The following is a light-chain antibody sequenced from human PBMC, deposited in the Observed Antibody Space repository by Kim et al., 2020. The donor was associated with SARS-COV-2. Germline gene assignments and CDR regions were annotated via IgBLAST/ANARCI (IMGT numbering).Light chain of an antibody. CDR3: QPWDSSAVI. V-gene: IGLV3-1*01. J-gene: IGLJ2*01. Sequence: SVSPGQTAAITCSGDKLGNKFACWYQVKPGQSPQLVIYEDSKRPSGIPERFSGSTSGNTATLTISGTQAVDEADYYCQPWDSSAVIFGGGTQLTVL. CDR2: EDS. CDR1: KLGNKF.